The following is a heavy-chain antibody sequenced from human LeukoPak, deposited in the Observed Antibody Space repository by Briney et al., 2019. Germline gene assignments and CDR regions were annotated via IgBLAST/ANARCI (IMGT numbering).Heavy chain of an antibody. J-gene: IGHJ4*02. CDR3: ARGGTNDFWKDS. V-gene: IGHV1-69*13. D-gene: IGHD3-3*01. Sequence: SVKVSCKASGGTFSSGVISWVRQVPGQGLEWMGGIIPILGTPNHAQKFQGRLTITADGSTTTAYMELSSLRSEDTAIYYCARGGTNDFWKDSWGQGTLVTVSS. CDR1: GGTFSSGV. CDR2: IIPILGTP.